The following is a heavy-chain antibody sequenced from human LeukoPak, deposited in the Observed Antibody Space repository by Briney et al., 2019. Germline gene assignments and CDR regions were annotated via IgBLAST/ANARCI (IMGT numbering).Heavy chain of an antibody. V-gene: IGHV3-48*02. Sequence: PGGSLRLCCAASGFSFSSYSMNWVRQAPGRGLEGVSYISNSDSTTYYADSVKGRFTISRDNAKFSLFLQMNTLRDEDTAVYYCARDAATIGTYWYFDLWGRGTLVTVSS. D-gene: IGHD1-1*01. J-gene: IGHJ2*01. CDR2: ISNSDSTT. CDR3: ARDAATIGTYWYFDL. CDR1: GFSFSSYS.